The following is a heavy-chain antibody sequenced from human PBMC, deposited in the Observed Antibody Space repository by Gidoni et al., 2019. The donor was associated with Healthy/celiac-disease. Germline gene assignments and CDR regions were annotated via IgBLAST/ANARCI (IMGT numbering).Heavy chain of an antibody. CDR2: IYYSGST. CDR1: GGPISSGGYY. CDR3: ARDQRGGDGYNYGWFDP. D-gene: IGHD5-12*01. V-gene: IGHV4-31*03. Sequence: QVQLQESGPGRVKPSQTLSLPCTVSGGPISSGGYYWSWIRQHPGKGLEWIGYIYYSGSTYYNTSLKSRVTISVDTSKNQFSLKLSSVTAADTAVYYCARDQRGGDGYNYGWFDPWGQGTLVTVSS. J-gene: IGHJ5*02.